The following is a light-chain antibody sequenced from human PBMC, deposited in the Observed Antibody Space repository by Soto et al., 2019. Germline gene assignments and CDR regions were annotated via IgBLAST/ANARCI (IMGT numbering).Light chain of an antibody. V-gene: IGKV1-39*01. CDR3: QQSYSSPPT. Sequence: DIQMTQSPSSLSASVEDRVIITCRASQSISNHLNWYQQKPGKAPKLLIFAASSLQSGVPSRFSGSRSGPDFTLTISSLQPEAFETYYCQQSYSSPPTFGQGTKVDIK. J-gene: IGKJ1*01. CDR2: AAS. CDR1: QSISNH.